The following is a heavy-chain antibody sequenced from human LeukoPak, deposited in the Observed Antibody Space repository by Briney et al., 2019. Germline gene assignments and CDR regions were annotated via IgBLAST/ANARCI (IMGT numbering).Heavy chain of an antibody. D-gene: IGHD3-9*01. V-gene: IGHV3-30*02. Sequence: GGSLRLSCAASGFTLSSYGMHWVRQAPGKGLEWVTFIRYDGSIKYYADSVKGRFTISRDSSKNTLYLQMNSLRAEDTAVYYCAKGPYYNILTGYRKGGAFDVWGRGTMVTVSS. CDR1: GFTLSSYG. CDR2: IRYDGSIK. CDR3: AKGPYYNILTGYRKGGAFDV. J-gene: IGHJ3*01.